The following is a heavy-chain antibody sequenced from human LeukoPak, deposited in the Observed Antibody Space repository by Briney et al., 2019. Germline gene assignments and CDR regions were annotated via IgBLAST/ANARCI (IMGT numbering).Heavy chain of an antibody. CDR3: ARAKGDIVVVPAALNYYYYYMDV. CDR2: IYHSGST. CDR1: GGSISSGGYY. V-gene: IGHV4-30-2*01. Sequence: PSETLSLTCTVSGGSISSGGYYWSWIRQPPGKGLEWIGYIYHSGSTYYNPSLKSRVTISVDRSKNQFSLKLSSVTAADTAVYYCARAKGDIVVVPAALNYYYYYMDVWGKGTTVTVSS. J-gene: IGHJ6*03. D-gene: IGHD2-2*01.